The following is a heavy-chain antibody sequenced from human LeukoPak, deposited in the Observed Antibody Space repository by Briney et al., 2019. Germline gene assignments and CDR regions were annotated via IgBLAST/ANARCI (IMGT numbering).Heavy chain of an antibody. D-gene: IGHD6-13*01. CDR2: IFYSGSI. Sequence: KSSETLSLTCTVSGGSISSYYWSWIRQPPGKGLEWIGYIFYSGSINYNPSLKSRVTISVDTSKNQFSLKLNSVTAADTAVYYCARDRGGRIAAAGPFDPWGQGTLVTVSS. CDR3: ARDRGGRIAAAGPFDP. CDR1: GGSISSYY. J-gene: IGHJ5*02. V-gene: IGHV4-59*01.